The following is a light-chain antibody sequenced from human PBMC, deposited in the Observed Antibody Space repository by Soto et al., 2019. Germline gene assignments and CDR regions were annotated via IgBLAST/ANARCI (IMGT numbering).Light chain of an antibody. CDR2: QDS. J-gene: IGLJ2*01. Sequence: SYELTQPPSVSVSPGQTASITCSGDKLGDKYACWYQQKPGQSPVLVIYQDSKRPSGIPERFSGSNSGNTATLTISGTQAMDEADYYCQAWDSSIMVFGGGTKLT. CDR1: KLGDKY. CDR3: QAWDSSIMV. V-gene: IGLV3-1*01.